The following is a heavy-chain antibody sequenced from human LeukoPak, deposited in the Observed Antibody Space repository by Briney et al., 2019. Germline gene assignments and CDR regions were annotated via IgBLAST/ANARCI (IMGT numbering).Heavy chain of an antibody. Sequence: SLRISCADPGFTVSSNYMSWVRQAPGKGLEWVSVIYSGGSTYYADSVKGRFTISRDNSKNTLYLQMNSLRAEDTAVYYCAGDLFSSFEPWGQGTLVTVSS. CDR2: IYSGGST. J-gene: IGHJ5*02. CDR1: GFTVSSNY. V-gene: IGHV3-53*01. D-gene: IGHD6-6*01. CDR3: AGDLFSSFEP.